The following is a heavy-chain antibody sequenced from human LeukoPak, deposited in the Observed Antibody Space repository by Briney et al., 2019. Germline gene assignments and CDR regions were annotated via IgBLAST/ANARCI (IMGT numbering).Heavy chain of an antibody. J-gene: IGHJ4*02. CDR1: GFTFSSYN. D-gene: IGHD3-10*01. V-gene: IGHV3-48*01. CDR3: ARELRGENFDF. CDR2: ISPTSTI. Sequence: GGSLRLSCAASGFTFSSYNMNWVRQAPGEGLELVSYISPTSTIFYADSVRGRFTISRENVKNSLYLQMNSLRVEDTAVYYCARELRGENFDFWGQGTLVTVSA.